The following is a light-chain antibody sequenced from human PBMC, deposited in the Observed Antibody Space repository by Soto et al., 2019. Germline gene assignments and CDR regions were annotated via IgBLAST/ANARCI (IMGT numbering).Light chain of an antibody. Sequence: DIQMTQSPSTVSASVGDSVTITCRASQSISGWLAWYQQKPGKAPKLLIYDASTLEGGVPSRFAGSGSGTEFSLTISGLQPDDFATYYCQHYNYSPWTFGQGTKVEI. V-gene: IGKV1-5*01. CDR3: QHYNYSPWT. J-gene: IGKJ1*01. CDR1: QSISGW. CDR2: DAS.